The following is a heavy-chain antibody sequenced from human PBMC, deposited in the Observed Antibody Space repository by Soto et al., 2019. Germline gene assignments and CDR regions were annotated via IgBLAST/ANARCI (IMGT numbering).Heavy chain of an antibody. CDR3: ARDRCTNGVCSPYFFDY. D-gene: IGHD2-8*01. J-gene: IGHJ4*02. CDR1: GGTFSSYT. Sequence: QVQLVQSGAEVKKPGSSVKVSCKASGGTFSSYTISWVRQAPGQGLEWMGRIIPILGIANYAQKSQGRVMITADKSTSTAYMELSSLRTEDTAVYYCARDRCTNGVCSPYFFDYWGQGTLVTVSS. CDR2: IIPILGIA. V-gene: IGHV1-69*08.